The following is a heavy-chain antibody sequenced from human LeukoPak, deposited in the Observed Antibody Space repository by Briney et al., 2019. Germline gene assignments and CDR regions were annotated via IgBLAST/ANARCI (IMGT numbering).Heavy chain of an antibody. J-gene: IGHJ4*02. CDR1: GFTFDDYA. V-gene: IGHV3-21*01. D-gene: IGHD4-17*01. Sequence: GGSLRLSCAASGFTFDDYAMHWVRQAPGKGLEWVSSISSSSSYIYYAGSVKGRFTISRDNAKNSLYLQMNSLRAEDTAVYYCARGRFYGDSDFDSWGQGTLVTVSS. CDR2: ISSSSSYI. CDR3: ARGRFYGDSDFDS.